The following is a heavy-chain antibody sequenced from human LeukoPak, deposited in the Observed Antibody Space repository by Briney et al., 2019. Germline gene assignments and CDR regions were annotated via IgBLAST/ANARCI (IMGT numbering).Heavy chain of an antibody. Sequence: PGGSLRLSCAASGFTFSSYAMSWVRQAPGKGLEWVSSISGSSSDIYYADSVKGRFTISRDNVKNSLYLQMNSLRAEDTAVYYCARGYVSIAKYYYGMDVWGQGTTVTVSS. D-gene: IGHD6-6*01. CDR1: GFTFSSYA. CDR3: ARGYVSIAKYYYGMDV. V-gene: IGHV3-21*01. J-gene: IGHJ6*02. CDR2: ISGSSSDI.